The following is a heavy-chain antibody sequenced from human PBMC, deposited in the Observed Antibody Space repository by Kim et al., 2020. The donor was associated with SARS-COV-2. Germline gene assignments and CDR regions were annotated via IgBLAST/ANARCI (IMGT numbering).Heavy chain of an antibody. CDR1: GFTFSSYW. D-gene: IGHD3-10*01. J-gene: IGHJ4*02. CDR2: IKQDGSEK. Sequence: GSLRLSCAASGFTFSSYWMSWVRQAPGKGLEWVANIKQDGSEKYYVDSVKGRFTISRDNAKNSLYLQMNSLRAEDTAVYYCARFVRAHGSGSYYRKGLDYWGQGTLVTVSS. CDR3: ARFVRAHGSGSYYRKGLDY. V-gene: IGHV3-7*01.